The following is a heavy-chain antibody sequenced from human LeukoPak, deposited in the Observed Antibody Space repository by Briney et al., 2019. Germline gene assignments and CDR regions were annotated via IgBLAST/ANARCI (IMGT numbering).Heavy chain of an antibody. V-gene: IGHV3-13*01. D-gene: IGHD1-1*01. CDR2: IGTASDT. J-gene: IGHJ6*03. Sequence: GGSLRLSCAASGFTFSSFDMHWVRQPTGEGLEWVSTIGTASDTYYPGSVEGRFTLSRDNAKNSLYLQMNSLTAGDTAVYYCARGPPRGKYYYMDVWGKGTTVTVSS. CDR3: ARGPPRGKYYYMDV. CDR1: GFTFSSFD.